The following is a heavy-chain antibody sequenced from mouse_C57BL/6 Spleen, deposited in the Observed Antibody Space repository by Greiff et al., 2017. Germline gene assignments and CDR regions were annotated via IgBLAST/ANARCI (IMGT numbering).Heavy chain of an antibody. CDR3: ARWGYYYGSRDYYAMDY. CDR1: GYTFTDYN. V-gene: IGHV1-18*01. J-gene: IGHJ4*01. D-gene: IGHD1-1*01. CDR2: INPNNGGT. Sequence: VQLQQSGPELVKPGASVKIPCKASGYTFTDYNMDWVKQSHGKSLEWIGDINPNNGGTIYNQKFKGKATLTVDKSSSTAYMELRSLTSEDTAVYYCARWGYYYGSRDYYAMDYWGQGTSVTVSS.